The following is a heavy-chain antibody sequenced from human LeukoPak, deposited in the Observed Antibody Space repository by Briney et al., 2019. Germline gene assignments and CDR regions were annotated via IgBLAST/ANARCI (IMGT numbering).Heavy chain of an antibody. CDR2: ISYDGSNE. CDR3: ARNAVPDRPFSGMDV. Sequence: PGGSLRLSCAASGFTFRTYAMHWVRQAPGKGLEWVAVISYDGSNEHYADDSVKGRFTISRDNSKNTLYLQMNSLRAEDTAVYYCARNAVPDRPFSGMDVWGKGTTVTVSS. CDR1: GFTFRTYA. V-gene: IGHV3-30-3*01. J-gene: IGHJ6*04. D-gene: IGHD2-2*01.